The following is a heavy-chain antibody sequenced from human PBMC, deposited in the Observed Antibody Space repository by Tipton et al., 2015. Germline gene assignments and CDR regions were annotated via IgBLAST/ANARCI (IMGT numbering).Heavy chain of an antibody. CDR3: AKSGSLATDELVL. V-gene: IGHV4-31*11. D-gene: IGHD5-12*01. CDR2: IYYSGGT. Sequence: TLSLTCAVSGGSISSGGYSWNWIRQHPGKGLEWIGYIYYSGGTYYNPSLETRVSISIDSSKNHFSLRLVSVSAADTAVYYCAKSGSLATDELVLWAHGTLVPVSS. J-gene: IGHJ4*01. CDR1: GGSISSGGYS.